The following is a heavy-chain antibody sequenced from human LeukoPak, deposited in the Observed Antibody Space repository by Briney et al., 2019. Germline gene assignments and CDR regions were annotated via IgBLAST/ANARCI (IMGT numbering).Heavy chain of an antibody. D-gene: IGHD2-2*01. Sequence: GGSLRLSCAASGFTFSNYWIHWVRQAPGKGLVWVSRINSDGSSTSYADSVRGRFTISRDNAKNTLYLQMNSLRAEDTAVYYCARDGYCSSTSCYYFDYWGQGTLVTVSS. J-gene: IGHJ4*02. CDR3: ARDGYCSSTSCYYFDY. V-gene: IGHV3-74*01. CDR1: GFTFSNYW. CDR2: INSDGSST.